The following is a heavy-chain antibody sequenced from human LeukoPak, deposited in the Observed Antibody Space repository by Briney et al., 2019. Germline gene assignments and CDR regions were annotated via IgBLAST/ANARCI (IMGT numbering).Heavy chain of an antibody. D-gene: IGHD3-22*01. CDR2: IYNSGST. V-gene: IGHV4-31*02. CDR1: GGSISSVGNY. CDR3: ARVGSSGLYYSGSRDYSLYLDV. Sequence: PSETLSLTCTVSGGSISSVGNYWTWIRQHPGKGLECIGYIYNSGSTHYNPSLARRVSISIDTSKNHFSLELSSVTAAGTAVYYCARVGSSGLYYSGSRDYSLYLDVWAKGPRSPSP. J-gene: IGHJ6*03.